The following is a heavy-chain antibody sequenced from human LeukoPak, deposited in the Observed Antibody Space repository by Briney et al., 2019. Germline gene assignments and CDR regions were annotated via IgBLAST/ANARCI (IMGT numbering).Heavy chain of an antibody. D-gene: IGHD4-17*01. J-gene: IGHJ4*02. V-gene: IGHV3-23*01. CDR3: AKDLYGDYVGDY. CDR1: GFTFSSYA. Sequence: PGGSLRLSCAASGFTFSSYAMSWVRQAPGKGLEWVSTNADSVKGRSTIPRDNSKNTLYLQMNSLRAEDTAVYFCAKDLYGDYVGDYWGQGTLVTVSS.